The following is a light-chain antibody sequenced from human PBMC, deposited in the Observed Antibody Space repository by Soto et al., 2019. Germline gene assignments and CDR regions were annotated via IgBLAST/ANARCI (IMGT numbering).Light chain of an antibody. CDR2: DVL. Sequence: DSQMTQSPSSRSASVGDRVTISRQASQDTNNYLNWFQQKPGKAPKLLIYDVLNLETGVPSRFSGSGSGAYFTLTISSLQPEDIATYYCQQYDKLPITFGQGTRLEIK. J-gene: IGKJ5*01. CDR3: QQYDKLPIT. V-gene: IGKV1-33*01. CDR1: QDTNNY.